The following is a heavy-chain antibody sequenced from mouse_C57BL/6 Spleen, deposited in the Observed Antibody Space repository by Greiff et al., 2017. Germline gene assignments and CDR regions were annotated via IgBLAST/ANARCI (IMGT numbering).Heavy chain of an antibody. Sequence: QVQLKESGAELARPGASVKMSCKASGYTFTSYTMHWVKQRPGQGLEWIGYINPSSGYTKYNQKFKDKATLTADKSSSTAYMQLSSLTSEDSAVYYCASTAQATNYWGQGTTLTVSS. D-gene: IGHD3-2*02. V-gene: IGHV1-4*01. CDR2: INPSSGYT. J-gene: IGHJ2*01. CDR1: GYTFTSYT. CDR3: ASTAQATNY.